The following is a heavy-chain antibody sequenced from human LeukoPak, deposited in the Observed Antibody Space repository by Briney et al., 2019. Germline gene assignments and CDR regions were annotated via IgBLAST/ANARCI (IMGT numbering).Heavy chain of an antibody. J-gene: IGHJ4*02. D-gene: IGHD5-18*01. CDR1: GFTSSNYE. Sequence: GGPLRLSCAASGFTSSNYEMNWVRQAPGKGLEWVSYISGSGSTIYYADSVKGRFTISRDNAKDSLYLQMNSLRAEDTAVYYCARVRSGYSHENYFDYWGQGTLVTVSS. V-gene: IGHV3-48*03. CDR3: ARVRSGYSHENYFDY. CDR2: ISGSGSTI.